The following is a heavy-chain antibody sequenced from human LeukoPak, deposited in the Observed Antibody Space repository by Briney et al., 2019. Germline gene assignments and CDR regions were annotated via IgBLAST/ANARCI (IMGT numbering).Heavy chain of an antibody. Sequence: SQTLSLTCAVSGGSISSGGYSCSWIRQPPGKGLEWIGYIYHSGSTYYNPSLKSRVTISVDRSKNQFSLKLSSVTAADTAVYYCAREGGGDAHFDYWGQGTLVTVSS. D-gene: IGHD2-21*02. CDR3: AREGGGDAHFDY. V-gene: IGHV4-30-2*01. CDR2: IYHSGST. J-gene: IGHJ4*02. CDR1: GGSISSGGYS.